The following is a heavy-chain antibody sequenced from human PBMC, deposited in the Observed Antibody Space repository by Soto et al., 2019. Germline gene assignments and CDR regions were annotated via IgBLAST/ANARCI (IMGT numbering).Heavy chain of an antibody. J-gene: IGHJ4*02. CDR1: GFTFSSYA. CDR3: ARDGTTSGPVDY. V-gene: IGHV3-30-3*01. CDR2: ISYDGSNK. Sequence: GGSLRLSCAASGFTFSSYAMHWVRQAPGKGLEWVAVISYDGSNKYYADSVKGRFTISRDNSKNTLYLQMNSLRAEDTAVYYCARDGTTSGPVDYWGQGTLVTVS. D-gene: IGHD1-1*01.